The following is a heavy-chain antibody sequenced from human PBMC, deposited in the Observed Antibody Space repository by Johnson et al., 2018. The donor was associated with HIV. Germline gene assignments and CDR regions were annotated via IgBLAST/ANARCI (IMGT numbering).Heavy chain of an antibody. J-gene: IGHJ3*02. CDR1: GFTFSRYW. D-gene: IGHD1-26*01. Sequence: VQLVESGGGLVQPGGSLRLSCAASGFTFSRYWMSWVRQAPGKGLEWVANIKQDGSEKYYVDSVKGRFTISRDNAKNSLYLQMNSLRAEDTAVYYCARVGATAAFDIWGQGTMVTVSS. V-gene: IGHV3-7*05. CDR2: IKQDGSEK. CDR3: ARVGATAAFDI.